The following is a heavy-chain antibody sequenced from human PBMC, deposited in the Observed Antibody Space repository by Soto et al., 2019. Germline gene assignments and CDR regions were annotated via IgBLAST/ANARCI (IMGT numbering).Heavy chain of an antibody. D-gene: IGHD6-13*01. V-gene: IGHV3-74*01. Sequence: LSLSCAASEFTFTHYWMHWVRQAPGKGLVWVSRISSDGTTTNYADSVKGRFTISRDNAKNTLYLQMTSLRVEDRAIYYCVRGKVAAGFDYWGQGALVTV. CDR3: VRGKVAAGFDY. J-gene: IGHJ4*02. CDR2: ISSDGTTT. CDR1: EFTFTHYW.